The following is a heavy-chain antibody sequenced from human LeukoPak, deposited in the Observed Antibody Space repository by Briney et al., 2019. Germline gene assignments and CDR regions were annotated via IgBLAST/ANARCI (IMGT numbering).Heavy chain of an antibody. CDR3: ARVPRSYYYYYYMDV. V-gene: IGHV4-61*05. J-gene: IGHJ6*03. CDR2: IYYSGSS. Sequence: SETLSLTCIVTGGSISSTSYYWGWIRQSPGKGLEWLGYIYYSGSSNYNPSLKSRVTMSADTSKNQFSLKLSSVTAADTAVYYCARVPRSYYYYYYMDVWGKGTTVTVSS. D-gene: IGHD2-2*01. CDR1: GGSISSTSYY.